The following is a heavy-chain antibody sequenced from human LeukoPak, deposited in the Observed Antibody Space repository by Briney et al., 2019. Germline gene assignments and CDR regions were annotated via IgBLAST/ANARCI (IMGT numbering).Heavy chain of an antibody. V-gene: IGHV3-23*01. J-gene: IGHJ6*02. CDR1: GFTFNSYA. Sequence: PGGSLRLSCAASGFTFNSYAMIWVRQAPGKGLESISSISTTGDRTYYADSVKGRFAISRDNSKNTLYLQMNSLRVEDTAVYYCAKILERELQYYYYGMDVWGQGTSVTVSS. D-gene: IGHD5-24*01. CDR2: ISTTGDRT. CDR3: AKILERELQYYYYGMDV.